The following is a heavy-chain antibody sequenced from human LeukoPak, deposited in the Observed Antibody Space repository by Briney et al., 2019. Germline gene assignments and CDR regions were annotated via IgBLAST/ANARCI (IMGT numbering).Heavy chain of an antibody. CDR2: IQYDGNNK. CDR1: GFTFSSYG. V-gene: IGHV3-30*02. Sequence: GGSLRLSCAASGFTFSSYGMHSVRQAPGKGLDWVAYIQYDGNNKCYADSVKGRFTISRDNFKSKLDLQMNSLREEDTAVYYCAQKRPGNGDRFDYWGQGTLVTVSS. J-gene: IGHJ4*02. CDR3: AQKRPGNGDRFDY. D-gene: IGHD2-8*01.